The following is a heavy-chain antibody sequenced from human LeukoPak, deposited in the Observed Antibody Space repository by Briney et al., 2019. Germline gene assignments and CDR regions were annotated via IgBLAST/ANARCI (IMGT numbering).Heavy chain of an antibody. Sequence: GGSLRLSCAASGFTFSNYGMHWVRQAPGKGLEWVTIISYDGSNKHYADSVKGRFTISRDNSKNTLYLQMNSLRPEDTAVYYCGRDRGWLRSVDYWGQGTLVIVSS. J-gene: IGHJ4*02. V-gene: IGHV3-30-3*01. CDR1: GFTFSNYG. CDR2: ISYDGSNK. CDR3: GRDRGWLRSVDY. D-gene: IGHD5-12*01.